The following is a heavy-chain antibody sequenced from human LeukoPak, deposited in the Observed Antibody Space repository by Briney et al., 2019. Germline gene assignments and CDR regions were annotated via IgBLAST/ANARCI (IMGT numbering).Heavy chain of an antibody. CDR3: ARITSAKEYGDAFLV. D-gene: IGHD3-16*01. V-gene: IGHV3-7*03. CDR1: GFIFSTYW. Sequence: GESLRLSCVASGFIFSTYWMSWVRQSPGKGLEWVAKIKEDGSEKYCVDSVKGRFSISRDNAKNSLYLHMNSLRVEDTAIYYCARITSAKEYGDAFLVWGQGTLATVSS. J-gene: IGHJ3*01. CDR2: IKEDGSEK.